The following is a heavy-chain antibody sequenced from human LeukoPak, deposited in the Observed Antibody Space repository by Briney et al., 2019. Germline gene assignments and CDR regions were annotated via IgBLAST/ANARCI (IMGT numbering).Heavy chain of an antibody. Sequence: ASVKASCKVSGYTLTELSMHWVRQAPGKGLEWMGGFDPEDGETIYAQKFQGRVTMTEDTSTDTAYMELSSLRSEDAAVYYCATMPAVAGLYFDYWGQGTLVTVSS. V-gene: IGHV1-24*01. J-gene: IGHJ4*02. CDR1: GYTLTELS. CDR2: FDPEDGET. CDR3: ATMPAVAGLYFDY. D-gene: IGHD6-19*01.